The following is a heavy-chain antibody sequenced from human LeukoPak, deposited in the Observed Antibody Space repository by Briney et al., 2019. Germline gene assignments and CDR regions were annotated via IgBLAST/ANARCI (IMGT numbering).Heavy chain of an antibody. CDR1: GGSTSSYY. CDR2: IYYSGST. Sequence: PSETLSLTCTVSGGSTSSYYWSWIRQPPEKGLEWIGYIYYSGSTNYNPSLKSRVTISVDTSKNQFSLKLSSVTAADTAVYYCARQGTGTDSGLNWFDPWGQGTLVTVSS. CDR3: ARQGTGTDSGLNWFDP. V-gene: IGHV4-59*08. J-gene: IGHJ5*02. D-gene: IGHD1-1*01.